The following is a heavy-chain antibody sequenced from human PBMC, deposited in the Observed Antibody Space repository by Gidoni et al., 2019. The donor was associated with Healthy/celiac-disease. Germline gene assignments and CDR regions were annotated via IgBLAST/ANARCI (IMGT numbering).Heavy chain of an antibody. CDR3: ARRFRSGGYDNFYWFDP. J-gene: IGHJ5*02. V-gene: IGHV4-39*01. Sequence: QQQLQESGPGLVKPSETLSLTCTVSGGSISSSNYYWGWIRQPPGKGLEWIGSIYYSGSTYYNPSLKSRVTISVDTSKNQFSLKLSSVTAADTAVYYCARRFRSGGYDNFYWFDPWGQGTLVTVSS. CDR2: IYYSGST. D-gene: IGHD5-12*01. CDR1: GGSISSSNYY.